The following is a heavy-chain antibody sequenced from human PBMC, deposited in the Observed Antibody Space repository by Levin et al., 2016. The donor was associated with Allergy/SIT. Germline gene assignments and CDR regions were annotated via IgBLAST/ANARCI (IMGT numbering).Heavy chain of an antibody. V-gene: IGHV1-18*01. D-gene: IGHD3-10*01. CDR2: ISAYNGNT. CDR3: ARDWAHKPLWFGEFSDAFDI. J-gene: IGHJ3*02. Sequence: WVRQAPGQGLEWMGWISAYNGNTNYAQKLQDRVTMTTDTSTSTAYMELRSLRSDDTAVYYCARDWAHKPLWFGEFSDAFDIWGQGTMVTVSS.